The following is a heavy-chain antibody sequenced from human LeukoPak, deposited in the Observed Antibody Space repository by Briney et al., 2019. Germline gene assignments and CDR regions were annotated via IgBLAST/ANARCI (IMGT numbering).Heavy chain of an antibody. Sequence: ASVKVSCKAFGYTFTGYYMHWVRQAPGQGLEWMGWINPNSGGTNYAQKFQGWVTMTRDTSISTAYMELSRLRSDDTAVYYCARGRGSSGWFGWNYFDYWGQGTLVTVSS. D-gene: IGHD6-19*01. CDR1: GYTFTGYY. CDR2: INPNSGGT. V-gene: IGHV1-2*04. CDR3: ARGRGSSGWFGWNYFDY. J-gene: IGHJ4*02.